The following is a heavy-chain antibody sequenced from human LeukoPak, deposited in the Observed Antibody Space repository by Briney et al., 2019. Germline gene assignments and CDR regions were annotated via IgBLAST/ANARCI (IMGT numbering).Heavy chain of an antibody. CDR1: GFTFSTYG. D-gene: IGHD6-19*01. CDR3: ARDGGSGWRGTVRF. CDR2: TAFNGSNNDYVT. J-gene: IGHJ3*01. V-gene: IGHV3-30*03. Sequence: GKSLRLSCAASGFTFSTYGLHWVRQAPGKGLEWVAVTAFNGSNNDYVTSYANSVRGRFTISRDNSKNTFYLQMSSLRVEDTAVYYCARDGGSGWRGTVRFWGQGTMLIVSS.